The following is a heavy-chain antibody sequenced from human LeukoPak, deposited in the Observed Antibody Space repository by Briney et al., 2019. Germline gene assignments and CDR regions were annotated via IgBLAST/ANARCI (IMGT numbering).Heavy chain of an antibody. J-gene: IGHJ5*02. CDR3: AKDPEKGLAVARLEH. D-gene: IGHD6-19*01. CDR1: GFTFSSYE. Sequence: GGSLRLSCAASGFTFSSYEMNWVRQAPGKGLEWVAFIRYDGIYKYYADSVKGRFTIFRDKSKTTLFLQMDSLRAEDTAVYYCAKDPEKGLAVARLEHWGQGTLVTVSS. V-gene: IGHV3-30*02. CDR2: IRYDGIYK.